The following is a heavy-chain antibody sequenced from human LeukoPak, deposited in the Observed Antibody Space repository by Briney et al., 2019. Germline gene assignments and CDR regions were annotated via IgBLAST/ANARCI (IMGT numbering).Heavy chain of an antibody. V-gene: IGHV4-39*01. CDR1: GGPISSGSHY. D-gene: IGHD2-15*01. CDR3: ASSNSLVVVVATQFDC. CDR2: IYYTGST. J-gene: IGHJ4*02. Sequence: SETLSLTCSVSGGPISSGSHYWGWIRQPPGKGLEWIGSIYYTGSTYYNPSLKSRVIISVDTSKNQFSLRLSSVTAADTAVYYCASSNSLVVVVATQFDCWGQGTLVTVSS.